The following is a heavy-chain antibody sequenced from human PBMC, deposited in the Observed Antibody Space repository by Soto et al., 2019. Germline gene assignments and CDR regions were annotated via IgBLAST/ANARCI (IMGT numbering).Heavy chain of an antibody. Sequence: PGGSLRLSCAASGFTVSSNYMSWVRQAPGKGLEWVSVIYSGGSTYYADSVKGRFTISRHNSKNTLYLQMNSLRAEDTAVYYCARTPTLYYYGSGSPLRNYYYYYMDVWGKGTTVTVSS. D-gene: IGHD3-10*01. CDR3: ARTPTLYYYGSGSPLRNYYYYYMDV. V-gene: IGHV3-53*04. J-gene: IGHJ6*03. CDR2: IYSGGST. CDR1: GFTVSSNY.